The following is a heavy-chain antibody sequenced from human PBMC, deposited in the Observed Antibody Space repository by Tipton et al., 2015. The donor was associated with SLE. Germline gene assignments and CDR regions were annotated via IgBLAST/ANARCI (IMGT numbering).Heavy chain of an antibody. CDR3: ARVRVMVINREDYYYMGV. CDR2: IYYSGST. Sequence: GLVKPSETLSLTCTVSGGSISSYYWSWIRQPPGKGLEWIGYIYYSGSTNYNPSLKSRVTISVDTSKNQFSLKLSSVTAADTAVYYCARVRVMVINREDYYYMGVWGKGTTVTVSS. J-gene: IGHJ6*03. V-gene: IGHV4-59*01. D-gene: IGHD3-22*01. CDR1: GGSISSYY.